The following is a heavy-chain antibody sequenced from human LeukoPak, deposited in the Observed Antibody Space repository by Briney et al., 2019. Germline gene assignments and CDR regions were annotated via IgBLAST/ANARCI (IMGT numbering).Heavy chain of an antibody. D-gene: IGHD6-6*01. CDR2: FYHSGST. V-gene: IGHV4-38-2*02. Sequence: PSETLSLTCTVSGYSISSGYYWGWIRQPPGKGLEWIRSFYHSGSTYYNPSLKSRVTISVDTSKNQFSLKLSSVTAADTAVYYCARLSAARGIDYWGQGTLVTVSS. J-gene: IGHJ4*02. CDR3: ARLSAARGIDY. CDR1: GYSISSGYY.